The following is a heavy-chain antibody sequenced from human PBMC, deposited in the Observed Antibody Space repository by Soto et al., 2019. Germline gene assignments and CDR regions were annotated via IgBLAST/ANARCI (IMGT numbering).Heavy chain of an antibody. CDR1: GGAINSCY. V-gene: IGHV4-59*01. CDR3: AKNDDHGSSYHGMDV. D-gene: IGHD4-17*01. CDR2: IYYSGST. J-gene: IGHJ6*02. Sequence: SETLSLTCTVSGGAINSCYWNWIRQPPGKGLEWIGYIYYSGSTNYNPSLKSRVTILVDTSKNQFSLKLSSVTAADTAMYYCAKNDDHGSSYHGMDVWGQGTTVTVSS.